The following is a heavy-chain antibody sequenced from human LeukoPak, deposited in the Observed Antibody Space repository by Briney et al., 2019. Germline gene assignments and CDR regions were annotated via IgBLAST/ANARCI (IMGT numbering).Heavy chain of an antibody. CDR3: ARHGPPSSHSYGSYFGY. D-gene: IGHD5-18*01. CDR1: GGSISSYS. Sequence: SETLSLTCTVSGGSISSYSWRWIRQPPGKGLEWIGYISYSGGSIYNPSLMNRVTISVRTTNNQFSLMLSSVTAADTAAYYCARHGPPSSHSYGSYFGYWGQGTLVTVSS. J-gene: IGHJ4*02. V-gene: IGHV4-59*08. CDR2: ISYSGGS.